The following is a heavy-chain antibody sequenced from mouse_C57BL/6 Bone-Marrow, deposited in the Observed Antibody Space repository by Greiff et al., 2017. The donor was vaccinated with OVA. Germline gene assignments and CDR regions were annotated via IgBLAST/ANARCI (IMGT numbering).Heavy chain of an antibody. J-gene: IGHJ2*01. CDR1: GYTFTDHY. CDR2: IYPGSGNT. V-gene: IGHV1-76*01. CDR3: AREDGYFYAY. Sequence: QVQLKESGAEVVRPGASVKLSCTASGYTFTDHYITWVKQSPGQGLAWIARIYPGSGNTYYNENVKGKSTLTADTSSNTAYMQLSHLTSEDSAVYVGAREDGYFYAYGGQGNTLTVSA. D-gene: IGHD2-3*01.